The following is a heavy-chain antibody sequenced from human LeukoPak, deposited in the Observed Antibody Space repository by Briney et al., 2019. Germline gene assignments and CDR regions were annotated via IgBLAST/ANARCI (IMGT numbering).Heavy chain of an antibody. V-gene: IGHV3-53*01. D-gene: IGHD3-22*01. CDR3: AREHYYDNSGYWS. CDR2: IHSGGST. Sequence: GGSLRLSCAASGFSVNDKYMSWVRQAPGRGLEWVSVIHSGGSTYYADSVKGRFTISRDSSKNTLYLQMNSLRAEDTAVYYCAREHYYDNSGYWSWGQGTLVTVSS. J-gene: IGHJ4*02. CDR1: GFSVNDKY.